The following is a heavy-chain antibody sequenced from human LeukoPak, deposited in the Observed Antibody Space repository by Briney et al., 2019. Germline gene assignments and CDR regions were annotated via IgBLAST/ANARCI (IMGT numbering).Heavy chain of an antibody. D-gene: IGHD3-16*01. V-gene: IGHV6-1*01. CDR1: GDSVSSNRAA. CDR3: ARDQTGDLQFDY. Sequence: SQTLSLTCAISGDSVSSNRAAWNWIRQSPSRGLKWLGRTYYRSKWYNNYAVSVKSRITINPDTSKNQFSLQLNSVTPEDTAVYFCARDQTGDLQFDYWGQGTLVTVSS. CDR2: TYYRSKWYN. J-gene: IGHJ4*02.